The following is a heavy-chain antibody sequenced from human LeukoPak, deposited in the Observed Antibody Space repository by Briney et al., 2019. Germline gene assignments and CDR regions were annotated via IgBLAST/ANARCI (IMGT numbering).Heavy chain of an antibody. CDR1: GFTFSSYA. J-gene: IGHJ4*02. V-gene: IGHV3-23*01. D-gene: IGHD6-6*01. Sequence: PGGSLRLSCAASGFTFSSYAMSWVRQAPGKGLEWVSAISGSGGSTYYADSVKGRFTISRDNSKNTQYLQMNSLRAEDTAVYYCAKDPHRLAARRAMFDYWGQGTLVTVSS. CDR3: AKDPHRLAARRAMFDY. CDR2: ISGSGGST.